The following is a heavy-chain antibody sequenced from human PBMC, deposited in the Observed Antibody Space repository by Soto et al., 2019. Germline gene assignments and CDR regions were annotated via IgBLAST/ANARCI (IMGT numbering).Heavy chain of an antibody. CDR3: ANRPLTAAGFDY. J-gene: IGHJ4*02. D-gene: IGHD6-13*01. CDR2: ITGSGGGT. CDR1: GFTFSNYA. V-gene: IGHV3-23*01. Sequence: EVQLLESGGGLVQPGGSLRLSCAASGFTFSNYAMTWVRQAPGKGLEWVSVITGSGGGTYFVDSVKGRFTISRENSKNTVYLQMNSLRAEDTAVYYCANRPLTAAGFDYWGQGTLVTVSS.